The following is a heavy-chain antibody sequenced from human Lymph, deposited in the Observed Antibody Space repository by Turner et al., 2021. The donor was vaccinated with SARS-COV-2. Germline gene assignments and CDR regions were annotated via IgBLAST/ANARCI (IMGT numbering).Heavy chain of an antibody. V-gene: IGHV4-59*01. Sequence: QVQMQESGPRLLKPLETQSPPCTVSGGSMNSNYWRWIRQPPGKRLEWIGYIYYRGSTNYNPSLKSRVTISVDTSKNQFSLKLTSVTAADTAIYYCARETVNNWVDPWGQGILVTVSS. CDR2: IYYRGST. CDR1: GGSMNSNY. D-gene: IGHD2-21*02. J-gene: IGHJ5*02. CDR3: ARETVNNWVDP.